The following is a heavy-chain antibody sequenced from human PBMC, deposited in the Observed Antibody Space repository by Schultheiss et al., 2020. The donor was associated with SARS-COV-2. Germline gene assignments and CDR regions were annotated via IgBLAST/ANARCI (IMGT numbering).Heavy chain of an antibody. CDR2: ISGSGGSP. CDR3: ARDKTQWLVRRGFDY. CDR1: GFTFSSYG. Sequence: GESLKISCAASGFTFSSYGMHWVRQAPGKGLEWVSAISGSGGSPYYADSVKGRFTVSRDNAKNSLYLQMNSLRAEDTAVYYCARDKTQWLVRRGFDYWGQGTLVTVSS. J-gene: IGHJ4*02. V-gene: IGHV3-23*01. D-gene: IGHD6-19*01.